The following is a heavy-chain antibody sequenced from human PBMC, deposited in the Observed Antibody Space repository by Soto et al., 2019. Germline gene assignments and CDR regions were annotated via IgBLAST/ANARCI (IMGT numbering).Heavy chain of an antibody. V-gene: IGHV3-15*01. CDR2: VKAETEGGTT. J-gene: IGHJ3*01. CDR1: GFPFANAW. Sequence: VQLVESGGGLVKPGGSLRLSCAASGFPFANAWMSWVRQAPGKGLEWVGRVKAETEGGTTEYGTSVKGRFIISRDDLEKTLYLQMDSLIAEDTAVYYCATGESGSGTYYDAFHVWGQGTMVTVSS. CDR3: ATGESGSGTYYDAFHV. D-gene: IGHD3-10*01.